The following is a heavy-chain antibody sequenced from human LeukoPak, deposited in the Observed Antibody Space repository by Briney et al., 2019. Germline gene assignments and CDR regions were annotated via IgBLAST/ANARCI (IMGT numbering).Heavy chain of an antibody. CDR3: ATFRWGVGFEF. D-gene: IGHD3-16*01. CDR1: GGSFSAYY. V-gene: IGHV4-34*01. CDR2: IHHGGST. Sequence: KPSETLSLTCAVYGGSFSAYYWTSIRQSPGKGLEWIGEIHHGGSTNYNPSLKGRVTMSIDTSKNQFSLKVNSVTAADTAVYYCATFRWGVGFEFLDQGTLVTVSS. J-gene: IGHJ4*02.